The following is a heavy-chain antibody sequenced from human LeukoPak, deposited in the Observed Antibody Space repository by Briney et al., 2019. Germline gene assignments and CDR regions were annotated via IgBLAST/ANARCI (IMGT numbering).Heavy chain of an antibody. D-gene: IGHD5-18*01. V-gene: IGHV4-4*02. J-gene: IGHJ4*02. CDR1: GGSISSSNW. Sequence: SETLSLTCAVSGGSISSSNWWSWVRQPPGKGLEWIGEINHSGSTNYNPSLKSRVTISVDTSKNQFSLNLSSVTAADTAVYFCARGRYSFGYWGQGTLVTVSS. CDR3: ARGRYSFGY. CDR2: INHSGST.